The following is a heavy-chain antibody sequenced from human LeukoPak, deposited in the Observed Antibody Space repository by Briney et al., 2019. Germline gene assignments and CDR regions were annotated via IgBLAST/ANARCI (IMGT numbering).Heavy chain of an antibody. Sequence: GGSLRLSCAVPGFTVSTNYMSWVRQAPGKGLEWVSLIYSGGLTYYADSVKGRFTISRDNSKNTLYLQMNSLRAEDTAVYYCARAQYSGRYWGDFDNWGQGTLVSVSS. CDR3: ARAQYSGRYWGDFDN. CDR1: GFTVSTNY. CDR2: IYSGGLT. V-gene: IGHV3-53*01. D-gene: IGHD1-26*01. J-gene: IGHJ4*02.